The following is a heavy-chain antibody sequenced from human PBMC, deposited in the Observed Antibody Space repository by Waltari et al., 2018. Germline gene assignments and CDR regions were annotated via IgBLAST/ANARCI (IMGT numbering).Heavy chain of an antibody. J-gene: IGHJ5*02. CDR3: ARAGYCSSTSCYLFDP. CDR2: IIPIFGTA. CDR1: GGTFSSYA. D-gene: IGHD2-2*01. Sequence: QVQLVQSGAEVKKPGSSVKVSCKASGGTFSSYAISWVRQAPGQGLEWRGGIIPIFGTANYAQKFQGRVTITADESTSTAYMDLSSLRSEDTAVYYCARAGYCSSTSCYLFDPWGQGTLVTVSS. V-gene: IGHV1-69*12.